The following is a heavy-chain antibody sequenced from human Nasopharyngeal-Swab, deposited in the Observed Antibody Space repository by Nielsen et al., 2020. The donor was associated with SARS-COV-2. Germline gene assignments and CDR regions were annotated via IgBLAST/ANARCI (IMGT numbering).Heavy chain of an antibody. V-gene: IGHV1-46*01. CDR1: GYSFTSYY. Sequence: ASVQVSCKASGYSFTSYYMHWVRQAPGQGLEWMGIINPSGGSTSYAQKFQGRVTMTRDTSTSTVYMELSSLRSEDTAVYYCARVLGATDGMDVWGQGTTVTVSS. CDR3: ARVLGATDGMDV. J-gene: IGHJ6*02. D-gene: IGHD1-26*01. CDR2: INPSGGST.